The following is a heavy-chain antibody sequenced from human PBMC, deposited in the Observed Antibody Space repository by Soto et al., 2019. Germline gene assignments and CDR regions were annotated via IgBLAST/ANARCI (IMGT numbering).Heavy chain of an antibody. CDR3: ADARGYSYGQRPSHYYDGMDV. V-gene: IGHV1-69*06. CDR2: IISMFGTA. Sequence: GASVRVFCTASGCPLRSCVIRWVRQAPGQGRGWIGGIISMFGTANCPHNFEGIVAITAGKXTSTAYMELSSLRSEDTAVYYCADARGYSYGQRPSHYYDGMDVRGQGATVTVSS. D-gene: IGHD5-18*01. CDR1: GCPLRSCV. J-gene: IGHJ6*02.